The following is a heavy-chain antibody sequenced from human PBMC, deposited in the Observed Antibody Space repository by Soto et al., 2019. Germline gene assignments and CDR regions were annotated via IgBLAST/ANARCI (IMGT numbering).Heavy chain of an antibody. V-gene: IGHV1-24*01. Sequence: GASVKVSCKVSGYTLTELSMHWVRQAPGKGLEWMGGFDHEDGETIYAQKFQGRVTMTEDTSTDTAYMELSSLRSEDTAVYYCATAGGFVVVTATPWSFFLFDYWGQGTLVTVSS. J-gene: IGHJ4*02. CDR1: GYTLTELS. D-gene: IGHD2-21*02. CDR3: ATAGGFVVVTATPWSFFLFDY. CDR2: FDHEDGET.